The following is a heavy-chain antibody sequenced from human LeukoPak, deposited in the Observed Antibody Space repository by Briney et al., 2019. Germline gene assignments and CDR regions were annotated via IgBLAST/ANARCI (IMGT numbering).Heavy chain of an antibody. D-gene: IGHD2-15*01. CDR1: GFTFSTDS. CDR3: ARVGDIVVGYAFDV. J-gene: IGHJ6*02. Sequence: PGRSLRLSCVASGFTFSTDSMTWVRQAPGKGLEWVSYISGTSRTIYYADLGKGRFTISRDNAKNSLYLQMNSLRAEDTAVYYCARVGDIVVGYAFDVWGQGTTVTVSS. V-gene: IGHV3-48*01. CDR2: ISGTSRTI.